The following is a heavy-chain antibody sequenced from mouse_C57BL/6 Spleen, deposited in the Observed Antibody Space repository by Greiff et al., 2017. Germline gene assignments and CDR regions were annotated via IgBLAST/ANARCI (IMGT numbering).Heavy chain of an antibody. CDR2: ISTLAYSI. V-gene: IGHV5-15*01. Sequence: EVQRVESGGGLVQPGGSLKLSCAASGFTFSDYGMAWVRQAPRKGHEWVAFISTLAYSIYYADTVTGRFPISRENAKNTLYLEMSSLRSEDTAMYYCASLSGYWGQGTLVTVSA. CDR3: ASLSGY. J-gene: IGHJ3*01. CDR1: GFTFSDYG. D-gene: IGHD6-2*01.